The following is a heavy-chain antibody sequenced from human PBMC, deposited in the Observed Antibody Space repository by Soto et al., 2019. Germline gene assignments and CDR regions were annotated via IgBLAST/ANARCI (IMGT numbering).Heavy chain of an antibody. V-gene: IGHV5-51*01. CDR1: GYSFTSYW. CDR2: IYPGDPDT. CDR3: ARLKWSYPYYFDY. D-gene: IGHD1-26*01. J-gene: IGHJ4*01. Sequence: PGESLKISCKGSGYSFTSYWIGWVRQMPGKGLEWMGVIYPGDPDTRYSPSFQGQVTISADKSISTAYLQWSSLKASDTAVYYCARLKWSYPYYFDYWGQGTLVTVSS.